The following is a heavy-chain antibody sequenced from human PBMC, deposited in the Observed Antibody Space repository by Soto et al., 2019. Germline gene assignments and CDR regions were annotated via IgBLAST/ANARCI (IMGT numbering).Heavy chain of an antibody. CDR2: INVDNGNT. J-gene: IGHJ4*02. CDR3: ARRPGYISNWYYFDL. V-gene: IGHV1-3*01. Sequence: ASVKVSCKASGYTFTNYAIHWVRQAPGQRLEWMVWINVDNGNTKNSQSFQGRVTITRDTSASAAYMDLSSLMSEDTALYYCARRPGYISNWYYFDLRGQGTQVPISS. D-gene: IGHD1-20*01. CDR1: GYTFTNYA.